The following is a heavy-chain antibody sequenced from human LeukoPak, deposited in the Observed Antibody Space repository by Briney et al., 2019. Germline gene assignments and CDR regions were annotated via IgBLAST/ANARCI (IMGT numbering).Heavy chain of an antibody. CDR3: ARDRNLCPFDY. V-gene: IGHV1-2*02. CDR2: INPNSGGT. Sequence: GASVKVSCKASGYTFTGYYMHWVRQAPGQGLEWMGWINPNSGGTNYAQKFQGRVTMTRDMSTSTVYMELSSLRSEDTAVYYCARDRNLCPFDYWGQGTLVTVSS. J-gene: IGHJ4*02. D-gene: IGHD4-11*01. CDR1: GYTFTGYY.